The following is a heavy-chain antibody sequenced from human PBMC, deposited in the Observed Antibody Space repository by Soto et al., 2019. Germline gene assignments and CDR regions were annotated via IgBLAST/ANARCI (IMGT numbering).Heavy chain of an antibody. V-gene: IGHV3-23*01. J-gene: IGHJ5*02. Sequence: PGGSLRLSCAASGFTFSSYAMSWVRQAPGKGLEWVSAISGSGGSTYYADSVKGRFTISRDNSKNTLYLQMNSLRAEDTAVYYCAKDRPLRRLQLNWFDPWGQGTLVTVSS. D-gene: IGHD4-17*01. CDR1: GFTFSSYA. CDR2: ISGSGGST. CDR3: AKDRPLRRLQLNWFDP.